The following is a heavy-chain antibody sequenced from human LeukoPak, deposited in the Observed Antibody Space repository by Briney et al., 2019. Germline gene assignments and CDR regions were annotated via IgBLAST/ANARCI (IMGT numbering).Heavy chain of an antibody. J-gene: IGHJ3*02. CDR2: IKSKTDGGTT. Sequence: GGSLRLSCAASGFTFSNAWMSWVRQAPGKGLEWVGRIKSKTDGGTTDYAAPVKGRFTISRDDSKNTLYLQMNSLKTEDTAVYYCAKDLLFYYDSSGLRDAFDIWGQGTMVTVSS. V-gene: IGHV3-15*07. D-gene: IGHD3-22*01. CDR3: AKDLLFYYDSSGLRDAFDI. CDR1: GFTFSNAW.